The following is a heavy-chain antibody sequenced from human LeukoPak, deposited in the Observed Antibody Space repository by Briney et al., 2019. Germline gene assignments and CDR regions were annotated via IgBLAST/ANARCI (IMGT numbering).Heavy chain of an antibody. Sequence: HSGRSLRLSCAASGFTFSSYAMHWVRQAPGKGLEWVAVISYDGSNKYYPESVKGRFTISRDNSKNTLYLQMSSLRAEDTAVYYCARDMELSSGYYYGAFDTWGQGTMVTVSS. J-gene: IGHJ3*02. D-gene: IGHD3-22*01. V-gene: IGHV3-30*15. CDR1: GFTFSSYA. CDR2: ISYDGSNK. CDR3: ARDMELSSGYYYGAFDT.